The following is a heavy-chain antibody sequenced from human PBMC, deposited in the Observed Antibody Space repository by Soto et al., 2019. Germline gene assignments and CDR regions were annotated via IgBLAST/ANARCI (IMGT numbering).Heavy chain of an antibody. J-gene: IGHJ3*02. CDR1: GYTFTSYY. V-gene: IGHV1-46*03. D-gene: IGHD2-15*01. Sequence: GASVKVSCKASGYTFTSYYMHWVRQAPGQGLEWMGIINPSGGSTSYAQKFQGRVTMTRDTSTSTVYMELSSLRSEDTAVYYCAREPGYCSGGSCPGAFDIWGQGTMVTVS. CDR3: AREPGYCSGGSCPGAFDI. CDR2: INPSGGST.